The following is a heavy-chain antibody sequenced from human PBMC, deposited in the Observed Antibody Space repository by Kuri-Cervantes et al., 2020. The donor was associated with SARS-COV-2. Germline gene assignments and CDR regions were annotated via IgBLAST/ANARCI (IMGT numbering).Heavy chain of an antibody. CDR3: ARARLGGAFDI. D-gene: IGHD7-27*01. CDR2: IISIFDTT. V-gene: IGHV1-69*06. Sequence: SVKVSCKASGGDSNKYAITWVRQAPGQGLEWMGGIISIFDTTNYAQNFQGRVTTTADKSTSTTYMELSSLSSEDTAVYYCARARLGGAFDIWGQGTMVTVSS. CDR1: GGDSNKYA. J-gene: IGHJ3*02.